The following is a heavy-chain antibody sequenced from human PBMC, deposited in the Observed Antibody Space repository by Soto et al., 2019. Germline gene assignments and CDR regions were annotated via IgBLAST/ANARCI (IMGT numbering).Heavy chain of an antibody. CDR3: AKKLGIDPFGSYGLDV. CDR1: GGNFITFA. D-gene: IGHD7-27*01. Sequence: QVELVQSGAEVKKPGSSVKVSCKASGGNFITFAISWVRQAPGQGLEWMGDIIPISSTTNSAHKFQDRVTISADGSSSTVHMELRSLKSEDTAIYFCAKKLGIDPFGSYGLDVWGQGTTVTVSS. J-gene: IGHJ6*02. CDR2: IIPISSTT. V-gene: IGHV1-69*01.